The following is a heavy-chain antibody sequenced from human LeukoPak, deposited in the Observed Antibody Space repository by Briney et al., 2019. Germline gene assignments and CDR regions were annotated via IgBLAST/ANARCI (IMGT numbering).Heavy chain of an antibody. V-gene: IGHV3-21*01. Sequence: GGSLRLSCAASGXTFSAYSMNWVRQAPGRGLEWVSSIGSSSRSIYNADSVKGRFTISRDNAKRSLYLQMNSLRAEVTAVYYCARDRDDDSSGSIDDAFDIWGQGTMVTVSS. J-gene: IGHJ3*02. CDR2: IGSSSRSI. CDR3: ARDRDDDSSGSIDDAFDI. D-gene: IGHD3-22*01. CDR1: GXTFSAYS.